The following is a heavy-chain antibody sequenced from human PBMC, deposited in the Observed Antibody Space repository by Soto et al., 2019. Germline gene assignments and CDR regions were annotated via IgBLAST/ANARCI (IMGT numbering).Heavy chain of an antibody. J-gene: IGHJ4*02. CDR1: GYTLTELS. CDR3: ARDKSGIRFLEWSDYFDY. D-gene: IGHD3-3*01. Sequence: ASVKVSCKVSGYTLTELSMHWVRQAPGKGLEWTGGFDPEDGETIYAQKLQGRVTMTTDTSTSTAYMELKSLRSDDTAVYYCARDKSGIRFLEWSDYFDYWGQGTLVTVSS. V-gene: IGHV1-24*01. CDR2: FDPEDGET.